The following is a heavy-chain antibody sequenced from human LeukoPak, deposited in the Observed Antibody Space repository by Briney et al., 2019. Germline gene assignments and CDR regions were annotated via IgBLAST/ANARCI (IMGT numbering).Heavy chain of an antibody. Sequence: GASVKVSCKASGYNFTDYYMHWVRQAPGQGLEWLGWINPNRGATSYAQKFQGRVTMTRDTSISTVYMELRRLRYDDTAAYYCARGPLEYCSGGTCYSGRNWFDPWGQGTLVTVSS. CDR2: INPNRGAT. CDR1: GYNFTDYY. J-gene: IGHJ5*02. CDR3: ARGPLEYCSGGTCYSGRNWFDP. D-gene: IGHD2-15*01. V-gene: IGHV1-2*02.